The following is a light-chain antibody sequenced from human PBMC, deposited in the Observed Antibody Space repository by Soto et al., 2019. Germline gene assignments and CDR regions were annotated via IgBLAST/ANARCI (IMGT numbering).Light chain of an antibody. Sequence: DIQMTQSPSSLSASVGDRVTITCRASQGIRKDLGWYQQKPGKAPKRLIYAASSLQSGVQSRFSGSGSGTEFTLTISSLQPEDFATDYCLQHNSYPWTFGQGTNVEVK. CDR3: LQHNSYPWT. V-gene: IGKV1-17*01. CDR1: QGIRKD. CDR2: AAS. J-gene: IGKJ1*01.